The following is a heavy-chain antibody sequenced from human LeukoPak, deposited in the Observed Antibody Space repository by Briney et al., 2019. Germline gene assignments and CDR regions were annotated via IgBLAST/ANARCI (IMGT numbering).Heavy chain of an antibody. Sequence: SETLSLTCAVYGGSFSGYYWSWIRQPPGKGLEWIGYIYYSGSTNYNPSLKSRVTISVDTSKNQFSLKLSSVTAADTAVYYCARDSTMVRGVMIVWGQGTLVTVSS. D-gene: IGHD3-10*01. CDR3: ARDSTMVRGVMIV. CDR1: GGSFSGYY. J-gene: IGHJ4*02. CDR2: IYYSGST. V-gene: IGHV4-59*01.